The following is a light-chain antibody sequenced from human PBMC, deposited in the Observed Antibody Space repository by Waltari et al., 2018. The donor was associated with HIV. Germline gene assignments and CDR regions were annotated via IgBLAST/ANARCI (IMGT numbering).Light chain of an antibody. J-gene: IGKJ1*01. CDR1: QSVRTN. V-gene: IGKV3-15*01. CDR2: GAS. Sequence: EVLLTQSPATLSVSPGDRTTLSCRASQSVRTNLAWYQQRPGQPPRLLIYGASTRATGIAARVSGSGSGTEFTLTINSLQAEDYAVYYCQQYDYWPPWTCGQGTKVEMK. CDR3: QQYDYWPPWT.